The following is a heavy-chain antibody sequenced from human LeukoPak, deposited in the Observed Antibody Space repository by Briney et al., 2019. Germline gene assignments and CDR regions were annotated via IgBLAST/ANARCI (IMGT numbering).Heavy chain of an antibody. D-gene: IGHD3-22*01. CDR1: GYTFSNTW. J-gene: IGHJ4*02. CDR3: ARDSGYSPDY. V-gene: IGHV3-74*01. Sequence: SGGSLRLPCAASGYTFSNTWMHWVRQAPGKGLVWVSLIKGDGSSTSYADSVKGRFTISRDNAKNTLYLQMNSLRAEDTAVYYCARDSGYSPDYWGQGTLVTVSS. CDR2: IKGDGSST.